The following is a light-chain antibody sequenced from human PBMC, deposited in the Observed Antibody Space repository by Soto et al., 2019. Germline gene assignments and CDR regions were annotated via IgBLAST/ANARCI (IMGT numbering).Light chain of an antibody. V-gene: IGKV3-20*01. CDR2: GAS. CDR3: QQYGRSPPSWT. CDR1: QSVSSSY. J-gene: IGKJ1*01. Sequence: ETVLTQSPGTLSLSPGERATLSCRASQSVSSSYLAWYQQKPGQAPRLLIYGASSRATGIPDRFSGSGSGTDFTLTISRLEPEDFAVYYCQQYGRSPPSWTFGQGTNVEIK.